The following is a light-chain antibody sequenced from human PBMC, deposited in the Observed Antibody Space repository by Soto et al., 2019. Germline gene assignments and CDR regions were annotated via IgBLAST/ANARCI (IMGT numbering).Light chain of an antibody. Sequence: EVVLTQSPGTLSLSPGERATLSCRASQSVSNNYVAWYQQKPGQAPRLLIFGSSDRATGIPDRFSGSGSGTDFTLTISRLEPEDFAMYYCQQYGSSPPYTFGLGTKLEIK. J-gene: IGKJ2*01. CDR1: QSVSNNY. V-gene: IGKV3-20*01. CDR3: QQYGSSPPYT. CDR2: GSS.